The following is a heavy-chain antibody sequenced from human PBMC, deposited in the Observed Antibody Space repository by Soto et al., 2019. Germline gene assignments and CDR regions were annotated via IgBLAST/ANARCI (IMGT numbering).Heavy chain of an antibody. CDR1: GGSFSGYY. D-gene: IGHD6-19*01. V-gene: IGHV4-34*01. Sequence: SETLSLTCAVYGGSFSGYYWSWIRQPPGKGLEWIGEINHSGSTNYNPSPKSRVTISVDTSKNQFSLKLSSVTAADTAVYYCARMSAEVGWFDPWGQGTLVTVSS. CDR2: INHSGST. CDR3: ARMSAEVGWFDP. J-gene: IGHJ5*02.